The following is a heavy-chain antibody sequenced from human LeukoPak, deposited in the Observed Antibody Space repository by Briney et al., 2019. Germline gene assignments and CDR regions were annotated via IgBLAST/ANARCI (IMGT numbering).Heavy chain of an antibody. CDR2: ISAYNGNT. V-gene: IGHV1-18*01. Sequence: ASVKVSCKASGYTFTSYGISWVRQAPGQGLEWMGWISAYNGNTNYVQKLQGRVTMTTDTSTSTAYMELRSLRSDDTAVYYCARDHPVGLRFYGMDVWGQGTTVTVSS. J-gene: IGHJ6*02. CDR3: ARDHPVGLRFYGMDV. D-gene: IGHD3-3*01. CDR1: GYTFTSYG.